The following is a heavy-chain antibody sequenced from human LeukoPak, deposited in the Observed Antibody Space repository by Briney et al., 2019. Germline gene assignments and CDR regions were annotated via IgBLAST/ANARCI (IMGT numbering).Heavy chain of an antibody. CDR1: GFTFSSYA. Sequence: GGSLRLSCAASGFTFSSYAMSWVRQAPGKGLEWVAVTSYDGSNKYYADSVKGRFTISRDNSKNTLYLQMNSLRAEDTAVYYCARGRTYCYDSSGYYLFNYWGQGTLVTVSS. V-gene: IGHV3-30*01. CDR2: TSYDGSNK. D-gene: IGHD3-22*01. CDR3: ARGRTYCYDSSGYYLFNY. J-gene: IGHJ4*02.